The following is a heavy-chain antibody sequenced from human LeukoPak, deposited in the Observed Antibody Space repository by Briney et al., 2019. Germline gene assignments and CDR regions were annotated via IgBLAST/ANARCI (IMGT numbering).Heavy chain of an antibody. CDR1: GFTFSNAW. V-gene: IGHV3-15*01. J-gene: IGHJ5*02. Sequence: GGSLRLSCAASGFTFSNAWMSWVRQAPGKGLEWVGRIKSKTDGGTTDYAAPVKGRFTISRDDSKNTLYLQMNSLKTEDTAVYYCTTEVGSGSYSWFDPWGQGTLVTVSP. D-gene: IGHD1-26*01. CDR3: TTEVGSGSYSWFDP. CDR2: IKSKTDGGTT.